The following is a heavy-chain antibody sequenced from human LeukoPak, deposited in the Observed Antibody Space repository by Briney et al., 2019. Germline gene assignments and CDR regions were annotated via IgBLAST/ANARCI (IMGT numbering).Heavy chain of an antibody. J-gene: IGHJ4*02. Sequence: GGSLRLSCAASAFTFNIYAMHWVRQAPGKGLEWVAVISYDGSNKYYADSVKGRFTISRDNSKNTLYLQMNSLRAEDTAVYYCARAYSSGWPPSDYWGQGTLVTVSS. CDR1: AFTFNIYA. V-gene: IGHV3-30*04. CDR3: ARAYSSGWPPSDY. D-gene: IGHD6-19*01. CDR2: ISYDGSNK.